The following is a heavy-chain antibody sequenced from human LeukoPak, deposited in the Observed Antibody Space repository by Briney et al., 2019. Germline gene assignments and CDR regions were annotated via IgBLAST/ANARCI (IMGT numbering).Heavy chain of an antibody. Sequence: SETLSLTCTVSGGSISSYYWSWIRQPPGKRLEWIGYIYYSGSTNYNPSLKSRVTISVDTSKNQFSLKLSSVTAADTAVYYCARQEYSSSSFDYWGQGTLVTVSS. CDR1: GGSISSYY. J-gene: IGHJ4*02. CDR3: ARQEYSSSSFDY. D-gene: IGHD6-6*01. V-gene: IGHV4-59*08. CDR2: IYYSGST.